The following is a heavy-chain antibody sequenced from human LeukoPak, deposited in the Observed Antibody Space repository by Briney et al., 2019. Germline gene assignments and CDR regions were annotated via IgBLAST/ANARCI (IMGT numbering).Heavy chain of an antibody. CDR3: AKKLYDNYNSANDY. CDR1: GFTFSSYG. D-gene: IGHD3-22*01. J-gene: IGHJ4*02. CDR2: IWYDGSNK. Sequence: GGSLRLSCAASGFTFSSYGTHWVRQAPGKGLEWVAVIWYDGSNKYYADSVKGRFTISRDNSKNTLYLQMDSLRAEDTAVYYCAKKLYDNYNSANDYWGQGTLVTVSS. V-gene: IGHV3-30*02.